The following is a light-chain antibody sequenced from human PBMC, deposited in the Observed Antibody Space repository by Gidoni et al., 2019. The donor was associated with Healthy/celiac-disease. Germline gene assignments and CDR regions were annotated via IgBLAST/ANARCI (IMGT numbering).Light chain of an antibody. V-gene: IGKV1-27*01. CDR2: AAS. CDR3: QNYNSAPLT. J-gene: IGKJ4*01. CDR1: QGISNY. Sequence: DIQITQSPSYLSASVGDRVTISCRASQGISNYVPWYQQKPGKVPKLLIYAASTLQSGVPSSFSGSGSGTDFTLTISSLQPEDVATYYCQNYNSAPLTFGGGTKVEIK.